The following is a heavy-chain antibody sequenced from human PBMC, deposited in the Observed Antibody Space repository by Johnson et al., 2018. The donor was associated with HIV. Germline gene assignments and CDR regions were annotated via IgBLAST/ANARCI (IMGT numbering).Heavy chain of an antibody. V-gene: IGHV3-33*01. J-gene: IGHJ3*02. CDR1: GFTFSSYG. D-gene: IGHD4-17*01. CDR2: IWYDGSNK. Sequence: QVQLVESGGGVVQPGRSLRLSCTASGFTFSSYGMHWVRQAPGKGLEWVAVIWYDGSNKYYGDSVKGRFTISRDNAKNSLYLQMNSLRAEDTAMYYCARFPSQTWTYGAKVDAFDIWGQGTMVTVSS. CDR3: ARFPSQTWTYGAKVDAFDI.